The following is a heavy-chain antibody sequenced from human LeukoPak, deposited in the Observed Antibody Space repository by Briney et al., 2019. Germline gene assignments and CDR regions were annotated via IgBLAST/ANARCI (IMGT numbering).Heavy chain of an antibody. D-gene: IGHD1-1*01. CDR2: ISSSGGDT. V-gene: IGHV3-23*01. CDR3: ARDDPFDY. Sequence: PGGSLRLSCAASGFTFRTYDMNWVRQAPGKGLGWVSAISSSGGDTYDADSGKGRFTSSRDNTKNTMYLQMNRLRAEDTAVYYCARDDPFDYWGQGTLVTVSS. CDR1: GFTFRTYD. J-gene: IGHJ4*02.